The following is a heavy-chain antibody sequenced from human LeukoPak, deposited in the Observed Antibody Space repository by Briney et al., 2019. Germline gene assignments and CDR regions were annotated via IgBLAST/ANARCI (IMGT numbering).Heavy chain of an antibody. J-gene: IGHJ6*03. Sequence: SETLSLTCTVSGGSISSYYWSWIRQPPGKGLEWIGYIYYSGSTNYNPSLKSRVTISVDTSKNQFSLKLSSVTAADTAVYYCARGQGDHDFWSGYPCYYYYYMDVWGKGTTVTVSS. V-gene: IGHV4-59*01. CDR2: IYYSGST. D-gene: IGHD3-3*01. CDR3: ARGQGDHDFWSGYPCYYYYYMDV. CDR1: GGSISSYY.